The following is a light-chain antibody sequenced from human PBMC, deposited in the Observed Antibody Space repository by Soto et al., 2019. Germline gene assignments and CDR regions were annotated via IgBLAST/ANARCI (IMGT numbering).Light chain of an antibody. Sequence: QSVLTQPASVSGSPGQSITISCTGTSSDVGRYNLVSWYQQHPGKAPKLIIYEVSKWPSGVSNRFSGSKSGNTAALTISGLQAEDEAYYYCCSYAGSTTYVVFGGGTKLTVL. CDR2: EVS. CDR3: CSYAGSTTYVV. V-gene: IGLV2-23*02. CDR1: SSDVGRYNL. J-gene: IGLJ2*01.